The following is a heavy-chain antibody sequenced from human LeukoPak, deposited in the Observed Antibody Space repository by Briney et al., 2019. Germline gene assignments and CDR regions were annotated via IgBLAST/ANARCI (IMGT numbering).Heavy chain of an antibody. CDR3: TTDVVHGYGDNIGAFDI. V-gene: IGHV3-15*01. D-gene: IGHD4-17*01. CDR2: IKRKSDGGTI. CDR1: GFTFTNAW. J-gene: IGHJ3*02. Sequence: GGSLRLSCAASGFTFTNAWMTWVRQAPGKGLEWVGRIKRKSDGGTIDYAAPVKGRFTISRDDSKNTLYLQMNDLKTEDTAVYYCTTDVVHGYGDNIGAFDIWGHGTMATVSS.